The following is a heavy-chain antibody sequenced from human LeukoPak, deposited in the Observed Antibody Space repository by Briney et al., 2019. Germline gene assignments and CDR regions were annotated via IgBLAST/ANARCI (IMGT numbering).Heavy chain of an antibody. CDR3: ARDTPRGYSYGYYFDY. V-gene: IGHV3-21*01. D-gene: IGHD5-18*01. CDR1: GFTFSSYS. J-gene: IGHJ4*02. Sequence: GGSLRLSCAASGFTFSSYSMNWVRQAPGKGLEWVSSISSSSSYIYYADSVKGRFTISRDNAKNSLYLQMNSLRAEDTAVYYCARDTPRGYSYGYYFDYWGQGTLGTVSS. CDR2: ISSSSSYI.